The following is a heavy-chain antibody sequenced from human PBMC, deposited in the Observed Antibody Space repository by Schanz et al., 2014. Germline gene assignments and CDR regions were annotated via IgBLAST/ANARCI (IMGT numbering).Heavy chain of an antibody. D-gene: IGHD2-15*01. CDR2: ISPSSSYI. J-gene: IGHJ6*02. Sequence: EVQLVESGGGLVRPGDSLRLSCAASGFTFSSYNINWVRQAPGKGLEYISSISPSSSYIYYADSVKGRFTISRDNAKXCLYLQMNTLRAXXXXXXYCARVELSVYYYAMDVWGQGTTVTVSS. V-gene: IGHV3-21*02. CDR3: ARVELSVYYYAMDV. CDR1: GFTFSSYN.